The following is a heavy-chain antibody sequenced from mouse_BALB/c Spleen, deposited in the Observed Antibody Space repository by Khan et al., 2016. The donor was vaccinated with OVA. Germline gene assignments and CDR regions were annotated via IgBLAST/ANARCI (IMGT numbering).Heavy chain of an antibody. J-gene: IGHJ3*01. CDR3: VRDGAYHRNDGWFAY. D-gene: IGHD2-14*01. Sequence: QMQLEESGAELARPGASVKMSCTASGYTFTSYTIHWIKLRPGQGLEWIGYINPSNGYTNYNQKFKDKATLTADKSSTTAYMELSSLTSDDSALYNCVRDGAYHRNDGWFAYWGQGTLVTVSA. CDR1: GYTFTSYT. CDR2: INPSNGYT. V-gene: IGHV1-4*01.